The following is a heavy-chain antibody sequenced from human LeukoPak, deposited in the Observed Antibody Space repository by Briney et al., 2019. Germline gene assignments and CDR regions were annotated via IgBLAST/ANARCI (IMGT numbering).Heavy chain of an antibody. CDR3: ARDLGTTNYFFDY. CDR1: GFTFSDYG. V-gene: IGHV3-33*01. CDR2: IWYDGSNK. D-gene: IGHD4-17*01. Sequence: GRSLRLSCAASGFTFSDYGFHWVRQAPGKGLEWLAVIWYDGSNKYYADSVKGRFTISRDNSKNTLYLQMNSLRAEDTAVYYCARDLGTTNYFFDYWGQGTLVTVTS. J-gene: IGHJ4*02.